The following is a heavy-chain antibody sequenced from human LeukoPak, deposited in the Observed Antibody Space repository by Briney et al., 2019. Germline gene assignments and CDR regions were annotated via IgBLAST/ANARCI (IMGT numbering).Heavy chain of an antibody. CDR1: GYLLRESS. CDR3: ARDVGSYSRNLYYFDY. D-gene: IGHD5-18*01. CDR2: FDAENGDI. Sequence: GASMKVSCKISGYLLRESSMHWVRQAPGKGLEWMGGFDAENGDIIYAQKFQGRVTMTTDTSTSTAYMELRSLTSDDTGVYYCARDVGSYSRNLYYFDYWGQGTLVTVSS. J-gene: IGHJ4*02. V-gene: IGHV1-24*01.